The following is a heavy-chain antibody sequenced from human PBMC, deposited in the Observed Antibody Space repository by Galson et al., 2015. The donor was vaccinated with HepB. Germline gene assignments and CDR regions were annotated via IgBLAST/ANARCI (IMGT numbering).Heavy chain of an antibody. D-gene: IGHD3-16*02. J-gene: IGHJ5*02. Sequence: SLRLSCAASGFTFSSYWMSWVRQAPGKGLEWVANIKQDGSEKYYVDSVKGRFTISRDNAKNSLYLQMNSLRAEDTAVYYCARDPMPAYDYVWGSYRTENHNWFDPWGQGTLVTVSS. V-gene: IGHV3-7*03. CDR1: GFTFSSYW. CDR2: IKQDGSEK. CDR3: ARDPMPAYDYVWGSYRTENHNWFDP.